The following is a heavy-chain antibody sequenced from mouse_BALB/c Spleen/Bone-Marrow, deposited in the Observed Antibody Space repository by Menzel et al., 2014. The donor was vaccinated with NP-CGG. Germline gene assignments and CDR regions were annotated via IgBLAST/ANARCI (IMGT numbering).Heavy chain of an antibody. Sequence: VQGVESGAELAKPGASVTMSCKASGYTFTSYWMHWVKQRPGQGLEWIGYINPSTTYSAYNQKFKDKATLTADKSSSTAYMQLSSLTSEDSAVYYCALYYRYDYFDYWGQGTTLTVSS. J-gene: IGHJ2*01. CDR3: ALYYRYDYFDY. V-gene: IGHV1-7*01. CDR1: GYTFTSYW. CDR2: INPSTTYS. D-gene: IGHD2-14*01.